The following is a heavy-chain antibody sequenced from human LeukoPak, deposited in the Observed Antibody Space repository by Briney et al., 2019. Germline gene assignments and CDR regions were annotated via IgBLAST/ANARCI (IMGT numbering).Heavy chain of an antibody. Sequence: SVKVSCKASGGTFSSYAISWVRQAPGQGLEWMGGIIPIFGTANYAQKFQGRVTITADESTSTAYMELSSLRSEDSAVYYCARGLVDTAMVTLLVYFNLWGRGTLVTVSS. D-gene: IGHD5-18*01. V-gene: IGHV1-69*13. CDR3: ARGLVDTAMVTLLVYFNL. CDR2: IIPIFGTA. CDR1: GGTFSSYA. J-gene: IGHJ2*01.